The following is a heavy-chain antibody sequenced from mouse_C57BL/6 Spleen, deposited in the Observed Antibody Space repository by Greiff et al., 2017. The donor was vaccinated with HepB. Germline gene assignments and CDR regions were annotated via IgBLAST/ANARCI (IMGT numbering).Heavy chain of an antibody. D-gene: IGHD2-4*01. CDR1: GYAFSSSW. J-gene: IGHJ2*01. CDR2: IYPGDGDT. CDR3: TRDYDDYFDY. Sequence: QVQLQQSGPELVKPGASVKISCKASGYAFSSSWMNWVKQRPGKGLEWIGRIYPGDGDTNYNGKFKGKATLTADKSSSTAYMQLSSLTSEDSAVYYCTRDYDDYFDYWGQGTTLTVSS. V-gene: IGHV1-82*01.